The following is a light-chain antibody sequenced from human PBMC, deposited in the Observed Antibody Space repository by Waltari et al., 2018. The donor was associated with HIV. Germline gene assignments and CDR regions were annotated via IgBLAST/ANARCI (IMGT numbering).Light chain of an antibody. CDR1: NIGRKS. J-gene: IGLJ2*01. CDR2: YAT. V-gene: IGLV3-21*04. CDR3: QVWDSSTDHVV. Sequence: SPVLTQPPSVAVAPGQTARITYGAPNIGRKSVHCSQQQPGQAPVLVMVYATDRTAGIPERFSGSNSANTAILTISRVGAGDEADYYCQVWDSSTDHVVFGGGTKLTVL.